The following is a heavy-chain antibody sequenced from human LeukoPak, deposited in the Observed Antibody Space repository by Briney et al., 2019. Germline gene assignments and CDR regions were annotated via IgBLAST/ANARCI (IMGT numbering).Heavy chain of an antibody. CDR2: ISFSGNSI. D-gene: IGHD2-2*01. CDR1: GFSFSSYE. Sequence: PGGSLRLSCAASGFSFSSYEMNWVRQAPGKGLERVSYISFSGNSIYYADSVKGRFTISRDNAKNSLYLQMNSLRAEDTAVYYCARDRYCSTTSCSPTGLAYWGQGTLVTVSS. CDR3: ARDRYCSTTSCSPTGLAY. V-gene: IGHV3-48*03. J-gene: IGHJ4*02.